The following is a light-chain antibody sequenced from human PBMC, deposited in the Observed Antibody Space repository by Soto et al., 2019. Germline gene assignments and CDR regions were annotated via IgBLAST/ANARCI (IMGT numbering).Light chain of an antibody. J-gene: IGKJ5*01. V-gene: IGKV1-39*01. Sequence: DIQMTQSPSSLSAFVGDRVTITCRASQTISNYLNWYQQRPGKAPKLLIYLASSLQSGVPSRFGCSGSGTDFTLTISSLQPEDSATYYCQQSYGPPITFGQGTRLEIK. CDR3: QQSYGPPIT. CDR2: LAS. CDR1: QTISNY.